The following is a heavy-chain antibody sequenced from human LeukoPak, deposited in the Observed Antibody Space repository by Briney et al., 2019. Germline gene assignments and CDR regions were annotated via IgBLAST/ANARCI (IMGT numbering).Heavy chain of an antibody. Sequence: PGGSLRLSCAASGFTFSTYSINWVRQAPGKGLEWVSYISSDSSTIYYADSLKGRFTISRDNSNNTVYLQMNNLRPEDTAVFYCARGQGYESYYYMDVWGKGTTVSVSS. CDR1: GFTFSTYS. D-gene: IGHD2-2*01. V-gene: IGHV3-48*01. CDR3: ARGQGYESYYYMDV. CDR2: ISSDSSTI. J-gene: IGHJ6*03.